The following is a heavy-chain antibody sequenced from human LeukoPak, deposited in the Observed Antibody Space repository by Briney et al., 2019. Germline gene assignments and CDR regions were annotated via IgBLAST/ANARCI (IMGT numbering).Heavy chain of an antibody. CDR1: GYTFTSYY. D-gene: IGHD5-24*01. V-gene: IGHV1-46*01. J-gene: IGHJ4*02. Sequence: ASVKVSCKTSGYTFTSYYIHWVRQAPGQGLEWMGVINPSGGSTNYAPKFQGRVTVTRDTSTSTVYMELRSLRSEDTAVYYCASFDDNNYLLDYWGQGTLVAVSS. CDR2: INPSGGST. CDR3: ASFDDNNYLLDY.